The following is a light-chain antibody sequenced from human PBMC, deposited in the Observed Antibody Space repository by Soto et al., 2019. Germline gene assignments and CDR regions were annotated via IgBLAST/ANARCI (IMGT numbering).Light chain of an antibody. V-gene: IGLV1-44*01. Sequence: QSVLTQPLSVSASPGQRVTISCSGGRSNIGSNTVAWHQHLPGTAPPRLIFTAGQRPSGVPGRFSGSESGTSPSLAISGLQSEAEGDYYCSAWDNSLNRYVFGPGTKLTVL. CDR1: RSNIGSNT. J-gene: IGLJ1*01. CDR3: SAWDNSLNRYV. CDR2: TAG.